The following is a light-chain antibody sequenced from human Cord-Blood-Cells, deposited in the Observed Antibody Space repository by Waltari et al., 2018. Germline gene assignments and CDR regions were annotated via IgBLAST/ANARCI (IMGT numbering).Light chain of an antibody. CDR1: ALPKQY. Sequence: SYDLTQPPSVSVSPGQTARITCSGDALPKQYAYWYQQKPGQAPVLVLYKDRERPSGIPERFSGSSSGTTVTLTISGVQAEDEADYYCQSADSSGTFWVFGGGTKLTVL. V-gene: IGLV3-25*03. CDR3: QSADSSGTFWV. J-gene: IGLJ3*02. CDR2: KDR.